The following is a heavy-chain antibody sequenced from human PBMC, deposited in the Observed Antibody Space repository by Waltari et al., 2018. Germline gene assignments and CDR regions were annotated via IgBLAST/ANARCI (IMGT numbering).Heavy chain of an antibody. Sequence: QVQLVQSGAEVKKPGSSVKVSCKASGGTFSSYTISWVRQAPGQGLEWMGRIIPILGIANYAQKFQGRVTITADKSTSTAYMELSSLRSEDTAVYYCARDPGYGYGLNYYYGMDVWGQGTTVTVSS. D-gene: IGHD5-18*01. CDR3: ARDPGYGYGLNYYYGMDV. J-gene: IGHJ6*02. V-gene: IGHV1-69*08. CDR2: IIPILGIA. CDR1: GGTFSSYT.